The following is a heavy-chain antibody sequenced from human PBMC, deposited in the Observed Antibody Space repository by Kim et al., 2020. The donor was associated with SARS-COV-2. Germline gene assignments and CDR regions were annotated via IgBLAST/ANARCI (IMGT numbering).Heavy chain of an antibody. CDR2: INHSGSA. V-gene: IGHV4-34*01. CDR3: ARGLCARSLLSSASCYADY. D-gene: IGHD2-2*01. CDR1: GGSFSDYY. Sequence: SETLSLTCAVYGGSFSDYYWSWIRQPPGKGLEWIGEINHSGSANYNPSLKSRVTTSVDTSKNQISLKLSSVTAADTAVYYCARGLCARSLLSSASCYADYWGQGTLVTVSS. J-gene: IGHJ4*02.